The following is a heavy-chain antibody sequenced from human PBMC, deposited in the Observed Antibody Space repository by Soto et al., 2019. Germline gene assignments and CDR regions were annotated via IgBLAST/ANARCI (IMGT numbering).Heavy chain of an antibody. CDR1: GGSISSYY. CDR2: IYYSGST. Sequence: SETLSLTCTVCGGSISSYYWSWIRQPPGKGLEWIGYIYYSGSTNYNPSLKSRVTISVDTSKNQFSLKLSSVTAADTAVYYCAGTYYDFWSGYYNDYYYMDVWGKGTTVTVSS. V-gene: IGHV4-59*08. D-gene: IGHD3-3*01. CDR3: AGTYYDFWSGYYNDYYYMDV. J-gene: IGHJ6*03.